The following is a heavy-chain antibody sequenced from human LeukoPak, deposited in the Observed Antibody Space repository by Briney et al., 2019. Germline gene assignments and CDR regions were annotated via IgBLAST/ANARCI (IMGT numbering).Heavy chain of an antibody. D-gene: IGHD2-15*01. J-gene: IGHJ4*02. CDR1: GYTFTSYG. CDR2: IVVGSGNT. CDR3: AAVSPRILNLVYFDY. Sequence: GASVKVSCKASGYTFTSYGISWVRQARGQRLEWIGWIVVGSGNTNYAQKFQERVTITRDMSTSTAYMELSSLRSEDTAVYYCAAVSPRILNLVYFDYWGQGTLVTVSS. V-gene: IGHV1-58*02.